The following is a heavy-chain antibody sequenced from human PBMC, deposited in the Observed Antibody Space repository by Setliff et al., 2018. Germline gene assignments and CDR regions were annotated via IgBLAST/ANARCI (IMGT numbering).Heavy chain of an antibody. Sequence: PSETLSLTCTVSGDSITSDSYSWTWIRQPAGKGLEWIGRIFTAGSTDYNPSLRSRVTISLDTSRNQFSLKLSSVTAADTAVYYCRFWSGYYKNDYWGQGTLVTVSS. CDR1: GDSITSDSYS. J-gene: IGHJ4*02. D-gene: IGHD3-3*01. CDR2: IFTAGST. V-gene: IGHV4-61*02. CDR3: RFWSGYYKNDY.